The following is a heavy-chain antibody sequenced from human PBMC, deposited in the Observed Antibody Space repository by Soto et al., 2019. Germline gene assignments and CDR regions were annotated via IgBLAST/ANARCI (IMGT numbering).Heavy chain of an antibody. CDR2: IYWDDDK. D-gene: IGHD3-10*01. CDR3: AHNRGPLEY. Sequence: GPTLGNPTQTLTLTCTLSGLSLSSSGVCVILIRQSPGQVLEWLAVIYWDDDKRYSPSLRNRLTITKDISENQVVLTMTNMHPVDTGTYYCAHNRGPLEYWGQGTLVNVSS. J-gene: IGHJ4*02. CDR1: GLSLSSSGVC. V-gene: IGHV2-5*02.